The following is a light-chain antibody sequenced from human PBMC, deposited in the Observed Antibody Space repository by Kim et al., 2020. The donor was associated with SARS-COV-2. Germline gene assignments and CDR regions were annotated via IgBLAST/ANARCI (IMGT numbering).Light chain of an antibody. CDR2: YAS. J-gene: IGKJ1*01. V-gene: IGKV6D-21*02. CDR1: QSIGDS. CDR3: HQSNTLPRT. Sequence: VTPKEKVTITCRASQSIGDSIYWYQQKPDQSPKLLIKYASQSVSGVPSRFSGSGSGTDFTLTINGLEAEDAAAYYCHQSNTLPRTFGQGTKVDIK.